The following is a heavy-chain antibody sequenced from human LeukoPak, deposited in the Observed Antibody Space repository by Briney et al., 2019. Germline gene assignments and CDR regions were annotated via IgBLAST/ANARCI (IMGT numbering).Heavy chain of an antibody. J-gene: IGHJ4*02. CDR3: ARGRYYDFWSDQLYYFDY. D-gene: IGHD3-3*01. Sequence: SETLSLTCAVSGGSISSGGYSWSWIRQPPGKGLEWIGYIYHSGSTYYNPSLKSRVTISVDRSKNQFSLKLSSVTAADTAVYYCARGRYYDFWSDQLYYFDYWGQGTLVTVSS. CDR1: GGSISSGGYS. V-gene: IGHV4-30-2*01. CDR2: IYHSGST.